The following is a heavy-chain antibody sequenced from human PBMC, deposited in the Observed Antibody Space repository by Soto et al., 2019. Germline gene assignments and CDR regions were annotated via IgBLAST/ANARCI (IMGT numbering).Heavy chain of an antibody. Sequence: SQTLSLTCVISGDSVSSNSAAWNWIRQSPSRGLEWLGRTYYRSKWYNDYAVSVKSRITINPDTSKNQFSLQLNSVTPEDTAVYYCARDSPDYIWGSYRYFDSRGQETLVTVSS. V-gene: IGHV6-1*01. D-gene: IGHD3-16*02. CDR3: ARDSPDYIWGSYRYFDS. CDR1: GDSVSSNSAA. J-gene: IGHJ4*02. CDR2: TYYRSKWYN.